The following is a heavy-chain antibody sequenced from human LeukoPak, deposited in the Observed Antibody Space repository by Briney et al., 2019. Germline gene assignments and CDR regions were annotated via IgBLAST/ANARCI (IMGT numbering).Heavy chain of an antibody. D-gene: IGHD5-24*01. CDR2: ITSSGRTM. Sequence: GGSLRLSCAASGFTFSSYQMNWVRQAPGKGLEWVSYITSSGRTMYYADSVRGRFTISRDNAKNSPYLEMNSLRAEDTAVYYCARDPEDGDIDYWGQGTLVTVSS. J-gene: IGHJ4*02. CDR3: ARDPEDGDIDY. CDR1: GFTFSSYQ. V-gene: IGHV3-48*03.